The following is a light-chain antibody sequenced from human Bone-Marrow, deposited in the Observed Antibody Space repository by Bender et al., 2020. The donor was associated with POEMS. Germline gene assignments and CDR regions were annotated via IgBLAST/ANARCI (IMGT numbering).Light chain of an antibody. Sequence: SYVLTQLPSVSVAPGQTARISCGGDDIGTKTVHWYQQRPGQAPVLVLYDDTNRPPGIPERFSGSRSGNPATLTIRRVEAADEADYYCQVWAGWSDQTVVFGGGTKLTVL. CDR1: DIGTKT. CDR2: DDT. CDR3: QVWAGWSDQTVV. J-gene: IGLJ2*01. V-gene: IGLV3-21*02.